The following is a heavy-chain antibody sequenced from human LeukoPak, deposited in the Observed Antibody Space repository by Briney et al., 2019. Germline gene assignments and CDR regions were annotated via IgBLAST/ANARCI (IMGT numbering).Heavy chain of an antibody. V-gene: IGHV4-4*02. CDR2: IYHSGST. CDR1: GGSISSSNW. D-gene: IGHD2-2*01. Sequence: SETLSLTCGVSGGSISSSNWWSWVRQPPGKGLEWIGEIYHSGSTNYNPSLKSRVTISVDKSKKQFSLKLSSVTAADTAVYYCGSSGGVIAPAANLKYYVDFWGEGTTVTVSS. J-gene: IGHJ6*04. CDR3: GSSGGVIAPAANLKYYVDF.